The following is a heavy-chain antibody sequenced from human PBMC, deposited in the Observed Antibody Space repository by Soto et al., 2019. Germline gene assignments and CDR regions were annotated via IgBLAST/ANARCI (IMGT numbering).Heavy chain of an antibody. CDR3: ARGIRGGITIFGVVRLGYFDY. D-gene: IGHD3-3*01. J-gene: IGHJ4*02. CDR1: GGSFSGYY. V-gene: IGHV4-34*01. Sequence: SETLSLTCAVYGGSFSGYYWSWIRQPPGKGLEWIGEINHSGSTNYNPSLKSRVTISVDTSKNQFSLKLSSVTAADTAVYYCARGIRGGITIFGVVRLGYFDYWGQGTLVTVSS. CDR2: INHSGST.